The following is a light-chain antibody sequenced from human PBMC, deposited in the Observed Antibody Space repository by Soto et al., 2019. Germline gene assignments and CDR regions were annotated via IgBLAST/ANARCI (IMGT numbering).Light chain of an antibody. CDR1: QTVTSRH. J-gene: IGKJ2*03. CDR2: VAS. V-gene: IGKV3-20*01. Sequence: EIVLTQSPGTLSLSPGERATLSCRASQTVTSRHLAWYQQKPGQAPRLIFYVASIRANGIPDRFSASGSGTDFTLTISRVEPEDFAVYYCQQYDGSPYSFGHGTKLEIK. CDR3: QQYDGSPYS.